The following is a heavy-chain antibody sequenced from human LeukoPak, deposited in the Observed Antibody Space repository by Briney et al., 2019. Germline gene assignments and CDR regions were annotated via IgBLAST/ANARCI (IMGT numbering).Heavy chain of an antibody. Sequence: QPGGSLRLSSAQPGFAFINYGMHWVRQPPGMGLEWVAFVRYDASNEYYADSVKGRFTISIDNSKNTLYLQMNSLRLEDTAVYACARDSDASHDMEGPRYWGLGTLVTVSS. CDR3: ARDSDASHDMEGPRY. J-gene: IGHJ4*02. CDR1: GFAFINYG. D-gene: IGHD3-9*01. CDR2: VRYDASNE. V-gene: IGHV3-30*02.